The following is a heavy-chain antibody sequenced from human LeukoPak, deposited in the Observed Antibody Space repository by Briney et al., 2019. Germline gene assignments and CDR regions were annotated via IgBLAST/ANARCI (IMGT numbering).Heavy chain of an antibody. CDR2: IASDGYNK. J-gene: IGHJ4*02. Sequence: GRSLRLSCTASGFTFRTHSMHWVRQAPGKGLEWVAVIASDGYNKYYVDSVKGRFTISRDNSKSTLYLQMNGLGSEDTAVYYCVKDRSIAAPNNDFFDSWGQGALVTVSS. V-gene: IGHV3-30*18. CDR3: VKDRSIAAPNNDFFDS. CDR1: GFTFRTHS. D-gene: IGHD6-6*01.